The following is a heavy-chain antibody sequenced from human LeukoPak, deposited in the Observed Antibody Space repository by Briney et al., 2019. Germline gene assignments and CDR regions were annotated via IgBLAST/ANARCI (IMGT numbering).Heavy chain of an antibody. Sequence: SETLSLTCTVSGGSISSYYWSWIRQPPGKGLEWIGNIYYSGSTNYNPSLKSRVTISVDTSKNQFSLKLGSVTAADTAVYYCARVPYDSSGYYGVDYWGQGTLVTVSS. V-gene: IGHV4-59*01. CDR3: ARVPYDSSGYYGVDY. CDR1: GGSISSYY. D-gene: IGHD3-22*01. CDR2: IYYSGST. J-gene: IGHJ4*02.